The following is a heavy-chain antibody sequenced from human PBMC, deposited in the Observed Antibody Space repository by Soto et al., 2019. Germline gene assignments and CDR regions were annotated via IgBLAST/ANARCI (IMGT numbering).Heavy chain of an antibody. CDR3: ARVGPAPIAVAGTPLFDY. Sequence: NPSETLSLTCAVYGGSFSGYYWSWIRQPPGKGLEWIGEINHSGSTNYNPSLKSRVTISVDTSKNQFSLKLSSVTAADTAVYYCARVGPAPIAVAGTPLFDYWGRGTLVTVSS. D-gene: IGHD6-19*01. CDR1: GGSFSGYY. J-gene: IGHJ4*02. CDR2: INHSGST. V-gene: IGHV4-34*01.